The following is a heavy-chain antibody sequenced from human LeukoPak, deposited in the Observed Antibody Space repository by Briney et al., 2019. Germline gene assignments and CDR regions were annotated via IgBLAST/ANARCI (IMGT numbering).Heavy chain of an antibody. CDR2: IYYSGST. V-gene: IGHV4-59*08. CDR3: ARRKHEYISSWYGVFDI. D-gene: IGHD6-13*01. Sequence: SETLSLTCTVSGGSISSYYWSGIRQPPGKGLEWSGYIYYSGSTNYNPSLKSRVTISVDTSKNQLSLKLSSVTAADTPVYYCARRKHEYISSWYGVFDIWGERTMVTVSS. CDR1: GGSISSYY. J-gene: IGHJ3*02.